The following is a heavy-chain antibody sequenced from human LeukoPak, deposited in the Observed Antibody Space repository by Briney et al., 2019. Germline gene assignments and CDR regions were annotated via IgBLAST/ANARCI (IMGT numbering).Heavy chain of an antibody. D-gene: IGHD2-15*01. Sequence: PSETLSLTCTVSGGSISSGGYYWSWIRQHPGKGLEWIGYIYYSGSTYYNPSLKSRVTISVDTSKNQFSLKLSSVTAADTAVYYCASTHCSGGSCYFYYFDYWGQGTLVTVSS. CDR2: IYYSGST. V-gene: IGHV4-31*03. J-gene: IGHJ4*02. CDR1: GGSISSGGYY. CDR3: ASTHCSGGSCYFYYFDY.